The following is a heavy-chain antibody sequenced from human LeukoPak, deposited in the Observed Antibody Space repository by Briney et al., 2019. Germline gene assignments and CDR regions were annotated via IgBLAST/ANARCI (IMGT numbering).Heavy chain of an antibody. CDR3: ARVFPNGNYFYYFEH. CDR2: IYHSGST. CDR1: GGSVSSGGYS. D-gene: IGHD3-3*01. V-gene: IGHV4-30-2*01. J-gene: IGHJ4*02. Sequence: SQTLSLTCAVSGGSVSSGGYSWSWIRQPPGKGLEWIGYIYHSGSTYYNPSLKSRLTISVDRSKNQFSLKLSSVTAADTAVYYCARVFPNGNYFYYFEHWGQGALVTVSS.